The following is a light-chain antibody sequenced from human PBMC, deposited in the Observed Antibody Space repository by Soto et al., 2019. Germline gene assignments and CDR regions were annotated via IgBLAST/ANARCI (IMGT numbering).Light chain of an antibody. Sequence: QSALTQPASVSGSPGQSITISCSGTSSDVGGYNYVSWYQHHPGKAPKLMIYDVSYRPSGVSNRFSGSKSGNTASLTISGLQAEDEADYHCISYTSSSNYVFGAGTKSPS. CDR1: SSDVGGYNY. V-gene: IGLV2-14*01. CDR2: DVS. CDR3: ISYTSSSNYV. J-gene: IGLJ1*01.